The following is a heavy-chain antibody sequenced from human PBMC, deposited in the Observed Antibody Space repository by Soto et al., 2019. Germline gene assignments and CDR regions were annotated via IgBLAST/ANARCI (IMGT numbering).Heavy chain of an antibody. CDR3: ARAPPGPSPRLDV. CDR2: IYYTGST. CDR1: GGSMRRGGQS. J-gene: IGHJ6*02. D-gene: IGHD3-10*01. Sequence: PSETLDLTCAVCGGSMRRGGQSGSWIRQPPGKGLEWLGFIYYTGSTYYNPSLKSRVTLSVDRSKNQFSLNLTSVTAADTAMYFCARAPPGPSPRLDVWGQGTTVTVSS. V-gene: IGHV4-30-2*01.